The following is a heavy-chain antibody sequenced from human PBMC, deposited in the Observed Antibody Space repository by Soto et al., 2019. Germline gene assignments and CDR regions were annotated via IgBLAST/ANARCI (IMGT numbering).Heavy chain of an antibody. CDR3: ALSRPSYDFWSLKSH. Sequence: ASVKVSCKASGYTFTSYYMHWVRQAPGQGLEWMGIINPSGGSTSYAQKFQGRVTMTRDTSTSTVYMELSSLRSEDTAVYYCALSRPSYDFWSLKSHWSQGTLVTVSS. CDR2: INPSGGST. J-gene: IGHJ4*02. D-gene: IGHD3-3*01. V-gene: IGHV1-46*03. CDR1: GYTFTSYY.